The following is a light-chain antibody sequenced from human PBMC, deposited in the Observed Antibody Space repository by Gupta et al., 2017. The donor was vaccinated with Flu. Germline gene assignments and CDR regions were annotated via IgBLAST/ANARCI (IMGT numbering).Light chain of an antibody. CDR3: QQRSNWPPYS. J-gene: IGKJ2*03. CDR1: QSVSSY. CDR2: DAS. Sequence: EIVLTQSPATLSLSPGERATLSCRASQSVSSYLAWYQQKPGQAPRLLIYDASNRATGIPARFKGSGSGTDFTLTISRLGPEDFAVYYCQQRSNWPPYSFGQGTKLEIK. V-gene: IGKV3-11*01.